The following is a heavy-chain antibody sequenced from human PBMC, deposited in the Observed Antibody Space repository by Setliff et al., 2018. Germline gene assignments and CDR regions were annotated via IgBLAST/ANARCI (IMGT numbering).Heavy chain of an antibody. V-gene: IGHV5-51*01. CDR3: ARSLVGYSGYDHFDY. Sequence: PGESLKISCEGSGYSFTNYWIAWVRQMPGKGLEWMGIIYPGDSDTKYSPSFQGQVTISADKSISTAYLQWSNLKASDTATYYCARSLVGYSGYDHFDYWGQGTLVTVSS. CDR1: GYSFTNYW. CDR2: IYPGDSDT. J-gene: IGHJ4*02. D-gene: IGHD5-12*01.